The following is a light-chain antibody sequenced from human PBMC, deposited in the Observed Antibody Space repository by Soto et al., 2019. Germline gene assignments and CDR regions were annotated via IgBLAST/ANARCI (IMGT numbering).Light chain of an antibody. V-gene: IGKV3-15*01. Sequence: EIVMTQSPATLSVSPGERATLSCRASQSVSSNLAWYQQKPGQAPRLLIYGASTRDTGIPARFSGSGSGTEFTLTICSLQSEDFTVYYCQQYNNWPPWTFGQGTKVEIK. CDR3: QQYNNWPPWT. J-gene: IGKJ1*01. CDR2: GAS. CDR1: QSVSSN.